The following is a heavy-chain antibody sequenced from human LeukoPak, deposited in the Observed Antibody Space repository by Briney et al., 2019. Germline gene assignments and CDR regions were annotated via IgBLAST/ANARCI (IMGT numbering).Heavy chain of an antibody. V-gene: IGHV1-2*02. J-gene: IGHJ5*02. D-gene: IGHD4-11*01. CDR2: INPNSGGT. CDR1: GYTFTGYY. CDR3: TRSPYSNYLDWFDP. Sequence: ASVKVSCKASGYTFTGYYMHWVRQAPGQGLEWMGWINPNSGGTNYAQKFQGRVTMTRDTSISTAYMELSRLRSDDTAVYYCTRSPYSNYLDWFDPWGQGTLVTVSS.